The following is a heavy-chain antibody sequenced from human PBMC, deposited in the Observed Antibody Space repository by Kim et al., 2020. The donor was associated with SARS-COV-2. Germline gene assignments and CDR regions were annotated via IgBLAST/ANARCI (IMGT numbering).Heavy chain of an antibody. D-gene: IGHD5-18*01. V-gene: IGHV3-23*01. Sequence: DSVKGRFTSTRDNSKNTLYLQMNSLRAEDTAVYYCAKDQVADTAMDPFDYWGQGTLVTVSS. J-gene: IGHJ4*02. CDR3: AKDQVADTAMDPFDY.